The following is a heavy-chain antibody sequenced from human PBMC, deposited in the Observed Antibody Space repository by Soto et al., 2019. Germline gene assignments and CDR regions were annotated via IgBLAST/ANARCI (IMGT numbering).Heavy chain of an antibody. J-gene: IGHJ4*02. V-gene: IGHV3-21*01. D-gene: IGHD6-19*01. CDR2: ISSSSSYI. CDR1: GFTFSTYS. Sequence: EVQLVESGGGLVKPGGSLRLSCAASGFTFSTYSMSWVRQAPGKGLEWVSSISSSSSYISYADSVKGRFTISRDTAKNPLYLQMNSLRAEDTAVYYCGRGGSSGWYGDYWGQGTLVTVSS. CDR3: GRGGSSGWYGDY.